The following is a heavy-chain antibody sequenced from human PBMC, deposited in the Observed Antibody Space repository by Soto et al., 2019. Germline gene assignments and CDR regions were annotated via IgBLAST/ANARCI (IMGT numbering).Heavy chain of an antibody. Sequence: PRGSLRLSCAASGFTFSNHGMQWVRQAPGKGLEWVGFISHDGSVQYYADSVKGRFTMSIDNSNNRLVLQMNSLSSEDTAVYYCAKETGQRGSLCTYYFYXWGMGTLVTFCX. V-gene: IGHV3-30*02. J-gene: IGHJ4*02. CDR2: ISHDGSVQ. CDR3: AKETGQRGSLCTYYFYX. D-gene: IGHD2-8*01. CDR1: GFTFSNHG.